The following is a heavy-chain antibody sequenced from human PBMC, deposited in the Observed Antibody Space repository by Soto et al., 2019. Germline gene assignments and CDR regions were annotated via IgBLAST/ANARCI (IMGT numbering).Heavy chain of an antibody. CDR1: GYNFAAYW. CDR2: IYPGDSDA. D-gene: IGHD4-17*01. CDR3: ARYGFYGDYASNYFDP. V-gene: IGHV5-51*01. J-gene: IGHJ5*02. Sequence: GESLKISCKASGYNFAAYWIAWVRQMPGKGLEYMGIIYPGDSDARYSPSFQGQVTFSADKSISTAYLQWSSLTASDTAIYYCARYGFYGDYASNYFDPWGQGTMVTVSS.